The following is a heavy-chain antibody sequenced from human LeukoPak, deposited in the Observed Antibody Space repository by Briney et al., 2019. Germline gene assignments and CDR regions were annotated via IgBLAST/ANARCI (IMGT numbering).Heavy chain of an antibody. Sequence: GGSLRLSCAASGFTFSSYGMVWVRQAPGKGLEYVSGITSNGGTTYYGNAVKGRFTISRDNSKDTLYLQMGSLRSEDMAVYYCARGIRWASDYWGQGTLVTVAS. CDR3: ARGIRWASDY. J-gene: IGHJ4*02. D-gene: IGHD4-23*01. V-gene: IGHV3-64*01. CDR1: GFTFSSYG. CDR2: ITSNGGTT.